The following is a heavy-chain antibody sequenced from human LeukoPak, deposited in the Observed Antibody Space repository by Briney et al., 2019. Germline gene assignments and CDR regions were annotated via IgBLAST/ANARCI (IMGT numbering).Heavy chain of an antibody. D-gene: IGHD3-22*01. Sequence: PGGSLRLSCAASGFTFSSYAMSWVRQAPGKGLEWVSAISGSGGSTYYADSVKGRFTISRDNSKNTLYLQMNSLRAEDTAVYYCAKDWDYYDSSGYYFDAFDIWGQGTMVTVSS. V-gene: IGHV3-23*01. CDR2: ISGSGGST. CDR1: GFTFSSYA. CDR3: AKDWDYYDSSGYYFDAFDI. J-gene: IGHJ3*02.